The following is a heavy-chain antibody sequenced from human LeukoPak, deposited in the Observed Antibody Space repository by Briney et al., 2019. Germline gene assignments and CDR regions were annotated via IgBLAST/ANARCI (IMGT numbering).Heavy chain of an antibody. CDR1: GFTVSSNY. D-gene: IGHD2-2*01. J-gene: IGHJ4*02. CDR3: ARGAPYDPAMSYFDY. CDR2: IYSGGST. V-gene: IGHV3-53*05. Sequence: GGSLRLSCAASGFTVSSNYMSWVRQAPGKGLEWVSVIYSGGSTYYADSVKGRFTISRDNSKNTLYLQMNSLRAEDTAVYYCARGAPYDPAMSYFDYWGQGTLVTVSS.